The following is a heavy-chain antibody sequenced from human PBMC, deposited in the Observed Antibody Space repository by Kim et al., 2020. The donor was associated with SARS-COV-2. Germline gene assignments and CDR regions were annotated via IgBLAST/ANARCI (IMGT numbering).Heavy chain of an antibody. V-gene: IGHV3-11*05. D-gene: IGHD2-8*01. J-gene: IGHJ6*02. Sequence: GGSLRLSCAASGFTFSDYYMSWIRQAPGKGLEWVSYISSSSSYTNYADSVKGRFTISRDNAKNSLYLQMNSLRAEDTAVYYCARAEDVRTSPYGMDVWGQGTTVTVSS. CDR2: ISSSSSYT. CDR1: GFTFSDYY. CDR3: ARAEDVRTSPYGMDV.